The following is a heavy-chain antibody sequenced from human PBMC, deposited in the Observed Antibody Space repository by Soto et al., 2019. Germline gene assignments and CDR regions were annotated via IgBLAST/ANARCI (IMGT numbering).Heavy chain of an antibody. V-gene: IGHV3-23*01. J-gene: IGHJ4*02. Sequence: GGSLRLSCAASGFTFSSYGITWVRQAPGKGLEWVSAISGSGGSKYYRDSVKGRFTISRDNSKNTLDLQMNSLRAEDTAIYYCAKILQLWSEEAFDHWGQGTLVTVSS. D-gene: IGHD5-18*01. CDR1: GFTFSSYG. CDR3: AKILQLWSEEAFDH. CDR2: ISGSGGSK.